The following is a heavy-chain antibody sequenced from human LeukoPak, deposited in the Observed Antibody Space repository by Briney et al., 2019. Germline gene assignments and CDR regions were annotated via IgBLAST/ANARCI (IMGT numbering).Heavy chain of an antibody. J-gene: IGHJ5*02. CDR2: IDYSGTT. V-gene: IGHV4-59*01. CDR1: GGSISSYY. D-gene: IGHD3-22*01. Sequence: SETLSLTCTVSGGSISSYYWTWIRQPPGKGLQWIGYIDYSGTTNYNPSLKSRVTISVDTSNNQFSLKLSSVTAADTAVYYCARDGYYDSSGYRNWFDPWGQGTLVTVS. CDR3: ARDGYYDSSGYRNWFDP.